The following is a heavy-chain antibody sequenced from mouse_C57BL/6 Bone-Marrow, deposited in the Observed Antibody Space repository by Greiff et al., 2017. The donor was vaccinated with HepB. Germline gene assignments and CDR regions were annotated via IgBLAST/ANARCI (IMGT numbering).Heavy chain of an antibody. CDR3: ARGGVVKRAWFAY. J-gene: IGHJ3*01. CDR2: IDPANGNT. D-gene: IGHD1-1*01. V-gene: IGHV14-3*01. CDR1: GFNIKNTY. Sequence: EVQLQQSVAELVRPGASVKLSCPASGFNIKNTYMPWVQPRPEQGLEWIGKIDPANGNTKDAPKFPGKATITADTSSNTAYLQLSSLTSEDTAIYYSARGGVVKRAWFAYWGQGTLVTVSA.